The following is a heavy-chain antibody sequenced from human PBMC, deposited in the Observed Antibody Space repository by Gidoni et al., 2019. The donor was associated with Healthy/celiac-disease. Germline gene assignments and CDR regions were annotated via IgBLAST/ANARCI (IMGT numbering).Heavy chain of an antibody. CDR3: ARAFSHGWYQLRYYYYYYMDV. D-gene: IGHD2-2*01. J-gene: IGHJ6*03. Sequence: QVQLVESGGGVVQPGRSLRLSCAASGFPFSRYGMHWVRQAPGKGLEWVAVIWYDGSNKYYADSVKGRFTISRDNSKNTLYLQMNSLRAEDTAVYYCARAFSHGWYQLRYYYYYYMDVWGKGTTVTVSS. V-gene: IGHV3-33*01. CDR2: IWYDGSNK. CDR1: GFPFSRYG.